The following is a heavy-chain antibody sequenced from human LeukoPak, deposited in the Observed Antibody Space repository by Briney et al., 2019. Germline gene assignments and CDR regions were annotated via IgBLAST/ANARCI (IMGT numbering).Heavy chain of an antibody. D-gene: IGHD1-26*01. J-gene: IGHJ4*02. CDR3: AKGQYGGSYSPFDS. V-gene: IGHV3-23*01. CDR1: GFTFSSYA. Sequence: GGSLRLSCAASGFTFSSYAMNRVRQAPGKGLEWVSVISSSGGSTYYADSVKGRFTISRDNSKNTLYLQMNSLRAEDTAVYYCAKGQYGGSYSPFDSWGQGTLVSVSS. CDR2: ISSSGGST.